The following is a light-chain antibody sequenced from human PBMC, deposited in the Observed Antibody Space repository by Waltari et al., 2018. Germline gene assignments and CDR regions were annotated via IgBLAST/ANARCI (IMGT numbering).Light chain of an antibody. V-gene: IGLV2-14*03. CDR2: DVS. Sequence: QSALTQPASVSGSPGQSITIPCTGTSSDVGTYNDVSWYQQQPGKAPKLLIYDVSYRPSGVSYRFSGSKSGNTASLTISGLQAEDEADYYCSSYITTNTLELFGGGTSLTVL. CDR1: SSDVGTYND. CDR3: SSYITTNTLEL. J-gene: IGLJ3*02.